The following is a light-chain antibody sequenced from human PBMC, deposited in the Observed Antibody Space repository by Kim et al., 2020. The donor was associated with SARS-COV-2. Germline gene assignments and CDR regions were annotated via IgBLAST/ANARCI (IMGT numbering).Light chain of an antibody. CDR1: QSVSDAY. J-gene: IGKJ2*01. CDR3: QQYGNSRYT. Sequence: EIVLTQSPGTLSLSPGEAATLSCRASQSVSDAYLAWYQQKPGQAPRLVIYGTSSRATGIPDRFSGSGSGTDFTLTISRLEPEDFALYYCQQYGNSRYTFGPGTKLE. V-gene: IGKV3-20*01. CDR2: GTS.